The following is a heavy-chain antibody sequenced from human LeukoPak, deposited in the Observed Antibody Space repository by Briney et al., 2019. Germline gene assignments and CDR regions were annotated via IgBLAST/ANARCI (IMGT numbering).Heavy chain of an antibody. CDR3: ATWVRFRPILVDAFDM. CDR2: FGPEDGET. D-gene: IGHD2-21*01. V-gene: IGHV1-24*01. Sequence: ASVKVSCKVSGNTLSELSMHWVRQALGKGLEWMGGFGPEDGETIYAQKFQGRVTMTEDTSTDTAYMELSSLRSEDTAVYYCATWVRFRPILVDAFDMWGQGTMVTVSP. CDR1: GNTLSELS. J-gene: IGHJ3*02.